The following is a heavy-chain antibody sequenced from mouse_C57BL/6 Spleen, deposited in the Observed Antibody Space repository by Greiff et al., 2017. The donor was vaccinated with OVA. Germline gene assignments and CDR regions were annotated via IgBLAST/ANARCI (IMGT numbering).Heavy chain of an antibody. CDR2: IYPGDGDT. Sequence: QVQLQQSGPELVKPGASVKISCKASGYAFSSSWMNWVKQRPGKGLEWIGRIYPGDGDTNYNGKFKGKATLTADKSSSTAYMQLSSLTSEDSAVYFCARERGYDGYPYWYFDVWGTGTTVTVSS. V-gene: IGHV1-82*01. D-gene: IGHD2-3*01. J-gene: IGHJ1*03. CDR3: ARERGYDGYPYWYFDV. CDR1: GYAFSSSW.